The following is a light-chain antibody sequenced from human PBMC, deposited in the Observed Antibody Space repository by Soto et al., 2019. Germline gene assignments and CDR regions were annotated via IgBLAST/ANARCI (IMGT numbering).Light chain of an antibody. CDR2: VNN. J-gene: IGLJ2*01. V-gene: IGLV1-40*01. CDR3: QSYDSSLSGSV. CDR1: SSNIGAGYD. Sequence: QLVLTQPPSVSGAPGQRVTISCTGSSSNIGAGYDVHWYQQVSGTAPKLLIYVNNNRPSGVPDRFSGSKSGTSASLAITGLQAEDEADYYCQSYDSSLSGSVFGGGTKLTVL.